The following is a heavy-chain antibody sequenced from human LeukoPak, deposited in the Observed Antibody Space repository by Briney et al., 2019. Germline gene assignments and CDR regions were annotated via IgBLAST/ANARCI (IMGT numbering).Heavy chain of an antibody. CDR1: GFTFSSYA. CDR2: IYYSGST. J-gene: IGHJ4*02. D-gene: IGHD3-10*01. V-gene: IGHV4-59*12. Sequence: GSLRLSCAASGFTFSSYAMSWVRQAPGKGLEWIGYIYYSGSTNYNPSLKSRVTISVDTSKNQFSLKLSSVTAADTAVYYCARRPPYGSGSYVIDYWGQGTLVTVSS. CDR3: ARRPPYGSGSYVIDY.